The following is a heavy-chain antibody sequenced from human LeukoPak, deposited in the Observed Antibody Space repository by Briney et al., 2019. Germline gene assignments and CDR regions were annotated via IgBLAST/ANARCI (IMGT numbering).Heavy chain of an antibody. Sequence: TSETLSLTCAVYGGSFSGYYWSWIRQPPGKGLEWVGEINHSGSTNYNPSLKSRVTISVDTSKNPFSLKLSSVTAADTAVYYCARRPPNAAAAGINWFDPWGQGTLVTVSS. V-gene: IGHV4-34*01. CDR3: ARRPPNAAAAGINWFDP. CDR1: GGSFSGYY. D-gene: IGHD6-13*01. CDR2: INHSGST. J-gene: IGHJ5*02.